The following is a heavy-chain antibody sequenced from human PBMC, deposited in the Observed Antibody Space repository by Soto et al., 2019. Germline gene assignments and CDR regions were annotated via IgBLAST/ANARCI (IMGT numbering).Heavy chain of an antibody. CDR2: INAGNGNT. J-gene: IGHJ5*02. V-gene: IGHV1-3*01. CDR3: ARVQRAITSFGVVPNNWFDP. D-gene: IGHD3-3*01. CDR1: GYTFTSYA. Sequence: GAPVEVSCKASGYTFTSYAMHWVRQAPGQRQERMGWINAGNGNTKYSQKLQGRVTITSDTSASTAYMELSRLRSEDTAVYYCARVQRAITSFGVVPNNWFDPCGQGTLVTVSS.